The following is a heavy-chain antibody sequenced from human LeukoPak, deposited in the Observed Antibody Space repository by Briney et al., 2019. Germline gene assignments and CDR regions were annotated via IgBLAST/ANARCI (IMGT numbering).Heavy chain of an antibody. Sequence: PGGSLRLSCAASGFTFSSYAMSWVRQAPGKGLEWVSAIIGSGSGTYYADSVKGRFTISRDNSKNTLFLQMNSLRAEDTAVYYCAKDRAQQLVLDFWGQETLVTVSS. CDR1: GFTFSSYA. J-gene: IGHJ4*02. D-gene: IGHD6-13*01. CDR2: IIGSGSGT. CDR3: AKDRAQQLVLDF. V-gene: IGHV3-23*01.